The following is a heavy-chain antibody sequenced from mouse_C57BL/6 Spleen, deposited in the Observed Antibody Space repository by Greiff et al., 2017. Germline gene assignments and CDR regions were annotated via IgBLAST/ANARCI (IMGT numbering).Heavy chain of an antibody. J-gene: IGHJ2*01. Sequence: QVQLQQPGAELVRPGSSVKLSCKASGYTFTSYWMHWVKQRPIQGLEWIGNIDPSDSETHYNQKFKDKATLTVDKSSSTADMQLSSLTSEDSAVYYCALYGSSYYFDDWGQGTTLTVSS. CDR1: GYTFTSYW. D-gene: IGHD1-1*01. CDR3: ALYGSSYYFDD. CDR2: IDPSDSET. V-gene: IGHV1-52*01.